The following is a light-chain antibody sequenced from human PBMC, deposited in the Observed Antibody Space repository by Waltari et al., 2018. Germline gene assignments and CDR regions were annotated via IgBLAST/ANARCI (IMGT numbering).Light chain of an antibody. V-gene: IGLV2-23*02. CDR3: CSYSTGGSWM. Sequence: QSALTQPVSVSGSPGQSVPISCTGTSNNVALDNLSSWFQHHPDQAPKLLIFYVSKRPSGVSNRFSGSKSGNTASLTISGLQTEDEADYYCCSYSTGGSWMFGGGTKLTVL. J-gene: IGLJ3*02. CDR1: SNNVALDNL. CDR2: YVS.